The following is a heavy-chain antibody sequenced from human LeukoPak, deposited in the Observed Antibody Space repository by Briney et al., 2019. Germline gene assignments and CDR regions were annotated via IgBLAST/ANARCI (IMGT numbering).Heavy chain of an antibody. Sequence: GGSLRLSCAASGCTFSSYAMSWVRQAPGKGLEWVSAISGSGGSTYYAASLKGRFTISRDNSKNPLYLQMNTLRAEDTAVYYCAKDTTVSPPIASDYWGQGTLVAVSS. D-gene: IGHD4-11*01. V-gene: IGHV3-23*01. CDR2: ISGSGGST. CDR1: GCTFSSYA. CDR3: AKDTTVSPPIASDY. J-gene: IGHJ4*02.